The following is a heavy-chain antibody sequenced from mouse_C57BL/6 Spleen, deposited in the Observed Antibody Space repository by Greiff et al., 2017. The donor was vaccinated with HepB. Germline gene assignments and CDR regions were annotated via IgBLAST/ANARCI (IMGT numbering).Heavy chain of an antibody. CDR2: IDPSDSET. V-gene: IGHV1-52*01. D-gene: IGHD2-4*01. J-gene: IGHJ2*01. CDR3: ARMDYYDYLFDY. CDR1: GYTFTSYW. Sequence: QVQLKQSGAELVRPGSSVKLSCKASGYTFTSYWMHWVKQRPIQGLEWIGNIDPSDSETHYNQKFKDKATLTVDKSSSTAYMQLSSLTSEDSAVYYCARMDYYDYLFDYWGQGTTLTVSS.